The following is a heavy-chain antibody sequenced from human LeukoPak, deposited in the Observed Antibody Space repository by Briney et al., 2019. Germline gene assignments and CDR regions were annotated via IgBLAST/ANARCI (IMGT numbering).Heavy chain of an antibody. CDR1: GYTFTGYY. Sequence: ASVKVSCKASGYTFTGYYMHWLRQAPAQGLEWMGRINPNRGGTKYAQKFQGRVTMTRDTTSRTAYMEVTRHKSHETAGYSCARAGSGYDYPHRLLVDWGQGTLVTVSS. V-gene: IGHV1-2*06. CDR2: INPNRGGT. J-gene: IGHJ4*02. CDR3: ARAGSGYDYPHRLLVD. D-gene: IGHD5-12*01.